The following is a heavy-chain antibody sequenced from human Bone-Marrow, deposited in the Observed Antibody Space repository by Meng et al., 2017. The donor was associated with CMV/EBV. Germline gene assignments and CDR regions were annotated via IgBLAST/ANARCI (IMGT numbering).Heavy chain of an antibody. Sequence: GSLRLSCAVYGGTFSNYFWSWIRQPPGKGLEWIGEINHSGSTNYNPSLKSRVTISVDTSKNQFSLKLSSVTAADTAVYYCARGELYSHDAFDIWGQGTMVTV. V-gene: IGHV4-34*01. D-gene: IGHD1-26*01. CDR3: ARGELYSHDAFDI. J-gene: IGHJ3*02. CDR2: INHSGST. CDR1: GGTFSNYF.